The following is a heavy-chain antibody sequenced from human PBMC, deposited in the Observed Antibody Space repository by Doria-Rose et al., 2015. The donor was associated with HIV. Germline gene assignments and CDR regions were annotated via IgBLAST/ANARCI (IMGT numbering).Heavy chain of an antibody. CDR3: ARIKSSRWYHKYYFDF. D-gene: IGHD6-13*01. V-gene: IGHV2-26*01. CDR1: GVSLSSPGMG. CDR2: IFSDDER. J-gene: IGHJ4*02. Sequence: QVTLKESGPVLVKPTETPTLTCTVSGVSLSSPGMGVSWIRQPPGKALEWLANIFSDDERSYKTSLKSGLTISRRTSKCQVVLTMTDMDPVDTATYHCARIKSSRWYHKYYFDFWGQGTLVIVSA.